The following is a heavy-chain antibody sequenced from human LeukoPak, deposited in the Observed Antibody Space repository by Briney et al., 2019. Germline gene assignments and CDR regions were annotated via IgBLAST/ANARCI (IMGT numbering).Heavy chain of an antibody. CDR3: ARDRYSGGWIYFDY. V-gene: IGHV3-30*04. CDR2: ISYDGSNK. D-gene: IGHD6-19*01. Sequence: GGSLRLSCAASGFTFSSYAMHWVRQAPGKGLEWVAVISYDGSNKYYADSVKGRFTISRDNSKNTLYLQMNSLRAEDTAVYYCARDRYSGGWIYFDYWGQGTLVTVSS. CDR1: GFTFSSYA. J-gene: IGHJ4*02.